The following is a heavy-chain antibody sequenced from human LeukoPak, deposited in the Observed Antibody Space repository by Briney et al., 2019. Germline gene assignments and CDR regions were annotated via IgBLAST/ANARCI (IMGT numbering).Heavy chain of an antibody. V-gene: IGHV4-59*01. CDR3: ARAGGYNYGYYFDY. CDR2: IYYSGST. D-gene: IGHD5-24*01. J-gene: IGHJ4*02. Sequence: MASETLSLTCTVAGGSISSYYWSWIRQPPGKGLEWIGYIYYSGSTNYNPSLKSRVTISVDTSKNQFSLKLSSVTAADTAVCYCARAGGYNYGYYFDYWGQGTLVTVSS. CDR1: GGSISSYY.